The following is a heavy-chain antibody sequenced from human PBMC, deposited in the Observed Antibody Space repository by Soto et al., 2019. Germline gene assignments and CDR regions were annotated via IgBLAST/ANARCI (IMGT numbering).Heavy chain of an antibody. D-gene: IGHD2-8*02. V-gene: IGHV3-23*01. Sequence: EVQLLESGGGLVQPGGSLRLSCAASGLTLSSYAMTWVRQAPGKGLEWVSVITSSGGSTYYADSVKGRFTISRDNSKNTLYLQMNSLRVEDTAIYYCAKARFTGLGDSWGQGTLVSVSS. J-gene: IGHJ4*02. CDR3: AKARFTGLGDS. CDR2: ITSSGGST. CDR1: GLTLSSYA.